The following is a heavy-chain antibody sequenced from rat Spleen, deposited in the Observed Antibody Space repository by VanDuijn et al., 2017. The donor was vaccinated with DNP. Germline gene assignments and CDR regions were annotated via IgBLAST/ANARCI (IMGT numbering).Heavy chain of an antibody. V-gene: IGHV5-46*01. CDR2: ISTSGGST. Sequence: EVQLVESGGGLVQPGRSMKLSCAASGFTFSSFPMAWVRQAPTKGLEWVATISTSGGSTYYRDSVKGRFTISRDNAKSTLYLQMDSLGSEDTATYYCARHGGTTYYFDYWGHGVMVTVSS. J-gene: IGHJ2*01. CDR1: GFTFSSFP. CDR3: ARHGGTTYYFDY. D-gene: IGHD1-7*01.